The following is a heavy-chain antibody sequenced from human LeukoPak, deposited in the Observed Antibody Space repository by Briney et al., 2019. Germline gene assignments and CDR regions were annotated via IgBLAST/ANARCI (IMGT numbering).Heavy chain of an antibody. V-gene: IGHV4-30-4*01. CDR2: IYYSGST. CDR3: ARGLGSSWYGD. Sequence: SQTLSLTCTVSGGSISSGDYYWTWIRQPPGKGLEWIGYIYYSGSTYYSPSLKSRATISVDTSKNEFSLGLRSVTAADTAVYYCARGLGSSWYGDWGQGTLVTVSS. J-gene: IGHJ4*02. D-gene: IGHD6-13*01. CDR1: GGSISSGDYY.